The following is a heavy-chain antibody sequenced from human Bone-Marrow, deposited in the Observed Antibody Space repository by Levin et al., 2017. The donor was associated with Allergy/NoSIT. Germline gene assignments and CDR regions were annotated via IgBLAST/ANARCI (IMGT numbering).Heavy chain of an antibody. CDR1: GGTFSSYV. CDR3: ARGVYYYYYMDV. CDR2: MIPILGTT. Sequence: SVKVSCKASGGTFSSYVASWVRQAPGQGLEWMGGMIPILGTTYYAQKFQGRVSITADESTSTAYMELRSLRSEDTALYFCARGVYYYYYMDVWGTGTTVTVSS. V-gene: IGHV1-69*13. J-gene: IGHJ6*03.